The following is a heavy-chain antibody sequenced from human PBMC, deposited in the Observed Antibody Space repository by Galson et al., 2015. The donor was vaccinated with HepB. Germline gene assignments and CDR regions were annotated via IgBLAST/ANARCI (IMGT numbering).Heavy chain of an antibody. V-gene: IGHV3-30*04. CDR3: ASPPTHCSSTSCYSDYFDY. Sequence: SLRLSCAASGFTFSSYAMHWVRQAPGKGLEWVAVISYDGSNKYYADSVKGRFTISRDNSKNTLYLQMNSLRAEDTAVYYCASPPTHCSSTSCYSDYFDYWGQGTLVTVSS. CDR2: ISYDGSNK. D-gene: IGHD2-2*01. J-gene: IGHJ4*02. CDR1: GFTFSSYA.